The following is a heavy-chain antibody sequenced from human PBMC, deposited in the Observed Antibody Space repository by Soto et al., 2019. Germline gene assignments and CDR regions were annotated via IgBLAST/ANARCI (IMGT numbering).Heavy chain of an antibody. Sequence: QVQLVQSASEVMKPGASVKVSCKASGYTFIRYGITWVRQAPGQRLEWMGWISPYNDQTIYAQKLQGRGTMTADTATXTXYXKLRSLKSDDTAVYYCARGGYYGNVWGKLSHYGLDVWGQGTSVTVSS. CDR1: GYTFIRYG. V-gene: IGHV1-18*01. CDR2: ISPYNDQT. J-gene: IGHJ6*02. D-gene: IGHD3-16*01. CDR3: ARGGYYGNVWGKLSHYGLDV.